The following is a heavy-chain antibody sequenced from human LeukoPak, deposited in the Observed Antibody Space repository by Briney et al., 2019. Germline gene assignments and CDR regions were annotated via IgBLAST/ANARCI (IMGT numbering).Heavy chain of an antibody. D-gene: IGHD3-16*02. CDR2: IYHSGST. CDR1: GGSISSGGYS. CDR3: ARVAWIPIGGVIVTAFDY. Sequence: SQTLSLTCAVSGGSISSGGYSWSWIRQPPGKGLEWIGYIYHSGSTYYNPSLKSRVTISVDRSKTQFSLTLNSVTAADTAVYYCARVAWIPIGGVIVTAFDYWGQGTLVTVSS. V-gene: IGHV4-30-2*01. J-gene: IGHJ4*02.